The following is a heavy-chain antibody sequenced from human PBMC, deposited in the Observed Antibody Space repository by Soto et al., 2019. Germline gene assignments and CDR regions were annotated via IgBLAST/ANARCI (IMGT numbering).Heavy chain of an antibody. Sequence: QVQLQQWGAGLLKPSETLSLTCAVYGGSFSGYYWSWIRQPPGKGLEWIGEINHSGSTNYNPSLKSRVTISVDTSKYQFSLKLSSVTAADTAVYYCAREKLYSSSRYLFDYWCQGTLVTVSS. D-gene: IGHD6-13*01. CDR2: INHSGST. J-gene: IGHJ4*02. V-gene: IGHV4-34*01. CDR3: AREKLYSSSRYLFDY. CDR1: GGSFSGYY.